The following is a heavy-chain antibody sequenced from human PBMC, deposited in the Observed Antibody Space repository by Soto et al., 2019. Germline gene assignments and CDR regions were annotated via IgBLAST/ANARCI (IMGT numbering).Heavy chain of an antibody. D-gene: IGHD3-22*01. V-gene: IGHV3-74*01. J-gene: IGHJ4*02. Sequence: EVQLVESGGGLVQPGGSLRLSCAASGFTFSSYWMHWVRQAPGKGLVWVSRINSDGSSTSYADSVKGRFTISRDNSKNTLYLQMNSLRAEDTAVYYCARDPRLYYELDYWGQGTLVTVSS. CDR1: GFTFSSYW. CDR2: INSDGSST. CDR3: ARDPRLYYELDY.